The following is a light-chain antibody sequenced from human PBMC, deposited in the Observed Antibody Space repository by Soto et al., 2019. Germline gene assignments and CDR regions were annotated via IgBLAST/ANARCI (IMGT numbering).Light chain of an antibody. Sequence: DIVLMQSPGTLSMSPGERATLSCRASQSVTSAYLAWYQQKAGQAPRLLIYGASSRATGIPDRFSGSGSGTDFTLTISRLEPEDFAVYYCQQYGSSPTTFGQGTKVEIK. J-gene: IGKJ1*01. CDR3: QQYGSSPTT. CDR2: GAS. CDR1: QSVTSAY. V-gene: IGKV3-20*01.